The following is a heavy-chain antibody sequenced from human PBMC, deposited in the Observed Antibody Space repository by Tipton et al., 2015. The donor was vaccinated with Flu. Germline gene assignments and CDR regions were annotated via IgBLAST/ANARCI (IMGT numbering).Heavy chain of an antibody. CDR2: IWFDGSNK. CDR1: GFTFSSHA. CDR3: ARGYDILTDGGGFFDY. D-gene: IGHD3-9*01. J-gene: IGHJ4*02. V-gene: IGHV3-33*01. Sequence: SGFTFSSHAMHWVRQAPGKGLEWVAGIWFDGSNKYYADSVKGRFTFSRDNSKNTLYLQMNSLRAEDTAVYYCARGYDILTDGGGFFDYWGQGTLVTVSS.